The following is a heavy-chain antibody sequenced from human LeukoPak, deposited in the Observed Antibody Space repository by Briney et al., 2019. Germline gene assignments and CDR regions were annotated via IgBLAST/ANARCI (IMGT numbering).Heavy chain of an antibody. J-gene: IGHJ4*02. CDR2: IYYSGST. CDR3: ARHEVVTGAPFDY. D-gene: IGHD2-2*01. Sequence: SETLSLTCTVSGGSISSSNYYWGWIRQPPGKGLEWIGSIYYSGSTYYNPSLKSRVTISVDASKNQFSLKLSSVTAADTAVFYCARHEVVTGAPFDYWGQGTLVTVSS. V-gene: IGHV4-39*01. CDR1: GGSISSSNYY.